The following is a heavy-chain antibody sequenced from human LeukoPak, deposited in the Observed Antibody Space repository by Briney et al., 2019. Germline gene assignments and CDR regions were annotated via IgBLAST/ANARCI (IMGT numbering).Heavy chain of an antibody. CDR1: GLTVSNNY. J-gene: IGHJ4*02. CDR2: ISGSGGST. V-gene: IGHV3-23*01. CDR3: AKAQYDFWSGYYYFDY. Sequence: GGSLRLSCAASGLTVSNNYISWVRQAPGTGLEWVSAISGSGGSTYYADSVKGRFTISRDNSKNTVYLQMNSLRAEDTAVYYCAKAQYDFWSGYYYFDYWGQGTLVTVSS. D-gene: IGHD3-3*01.